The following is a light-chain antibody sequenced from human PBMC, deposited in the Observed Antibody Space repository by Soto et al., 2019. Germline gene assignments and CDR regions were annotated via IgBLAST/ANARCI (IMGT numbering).Light chain of an antibody. J-gene: IGKJ1*01. CDR3: QQSYNFPPT. CDR1: QSIKNY. Sequence: DIQMTQSPSSLSASVGDRVTITCRASQSIKNYLNWYQQKPGKAPKLLIYATSTFESAVPSRISGSGSGTDFTLTISSLQPEDIATYFCQQSYNFPPTFGQGTKVEIK. V-gene: IGKV1-39*01. CDR2: ATS.